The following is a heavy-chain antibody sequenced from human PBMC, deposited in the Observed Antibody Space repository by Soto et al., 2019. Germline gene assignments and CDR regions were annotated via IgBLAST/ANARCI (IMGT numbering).Heavy chain of an antibody. D-gene: IGHD3-3*01. V-gene: IGHV3-53*01. CDR2: IYGGLTT. CDR1: GFTVSSTY. J-gene: IGHJ4*02. CDR3: AKDRNFGVVIISVFDY. Sequence: PGGSLRLSCAASGFTVSSTYMTWVRQAPGKGLEWVSVIYGGLTTSYADSVKGRFTISRDNSKNTVFLQMNSLRAEDTAVYYCAKDRNFGVVIISVFDYWGQGTLVTVSS.